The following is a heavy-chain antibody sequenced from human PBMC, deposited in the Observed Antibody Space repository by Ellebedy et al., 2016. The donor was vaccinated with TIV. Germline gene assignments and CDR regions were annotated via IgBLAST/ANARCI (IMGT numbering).Heavy chain of an antibody. CDR1: GFTFSSYW. Sequence: GGSLRLSCAASGFTFSSYWMSWVRQAPGKGLEWVANIKQDGSEKYYVDSVKGRFTISRDNAKNSLYLQMNSLRAEDTAVYYCAKEGVEMATTPFDYWGQGTLVTVSS. CDR3: AKEGVEMATTPFDY. J-gene: IGHJ4*02. V-gene: IGHV3-7*01. CDR2: IKQDGSEK. D-gene: IGHD5-24*01.